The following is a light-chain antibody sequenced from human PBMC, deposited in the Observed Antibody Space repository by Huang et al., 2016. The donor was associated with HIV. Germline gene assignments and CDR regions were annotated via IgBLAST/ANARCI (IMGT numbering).Light chain of an antibody. CDR3: MQDTHWPVT. J-gene: IGKJ1*01. Sequence: DVVMTQAPLSLPVTLGQPAAMFCKSRQSLGSSDVDTYLNWYQQKPGQAPRRLIYQVSKRDSGVPQRFSGSGSGTDFTLRIKRVEAEDVAVYYCMQDTHWPVTFGRGTKMDI. CDR1: QSLGSSDVDTY. CDR2: QVS. V-gene: IGKV2-30*01.